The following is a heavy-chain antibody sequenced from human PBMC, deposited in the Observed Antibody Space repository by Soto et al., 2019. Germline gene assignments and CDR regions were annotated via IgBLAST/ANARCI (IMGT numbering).Heavy chain of an antibody. CDR3: ARGGSMAA. CDR1: GFTFTTYW. Sequence: PGGPLRLSCSASGFTFTTYWMHWVRQVPGKGLVWVSRVNSDGSSTIYADSMKGRFTISRDNAKNTLYLQMNSLRAEDTAVYYCARGGSMAAWGQGTTVTASS. V-gene: IGHV3-74*01. CDR2: VNSDGSST. J-gene: IGHJ6*02.